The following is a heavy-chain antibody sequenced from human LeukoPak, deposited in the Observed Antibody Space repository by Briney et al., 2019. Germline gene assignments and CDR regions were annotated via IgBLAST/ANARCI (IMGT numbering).Heavy chain of an antibody. Sequence: TGESLRLSCAASGFTFSSYAISWVRQAPGKGREWVSTIGGCGDNTYYADSVKGRFTISRDNSKNTLYLQMNSLRAEDTAVYYCANPPSGFRELSIVPTSWGQGNLVTASS. CDR2: IGGCGDNT. CDR1: GFTFSSYA. V-gene: IGHV3-23*01. CDR3: ANPPSGFRELSIVPTS. J-gene: IGHJ5*02. D-gene: IGHD3-10*01.